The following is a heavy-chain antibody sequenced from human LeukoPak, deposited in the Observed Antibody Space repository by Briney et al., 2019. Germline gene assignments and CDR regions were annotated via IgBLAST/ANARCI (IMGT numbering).Heavy chain of an antibody. CDR3: AKSDYAEGGIEY. J-gene: IGHJ4*02. CDR1: GFSFSRYG. D-gene: IGHD4-17*01. V-gene: IGHV3-30*02. CDR2: IRSDGSNK. Sequence: PGGSLRPSCAASGFSFSRYGMHWVRQAPGKGLEWVAFIRSDGSNKYYADSVKGRFPISRDNSKNTLYLQMNSLKPEDTAMYYCAKSDYAEGGIEYWGQGTLVTVSS.